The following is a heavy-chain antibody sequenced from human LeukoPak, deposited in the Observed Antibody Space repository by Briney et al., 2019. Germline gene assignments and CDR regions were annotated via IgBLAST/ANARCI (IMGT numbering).Heavy chain of an antibody. CDR3: AKQGAVRQDYYMDV. D-gene: IGHD3-16*01. J-gene: IGHJ6*03. CDR2: IIPIFGTP. CDR1: GGSFSSYA. Sequence: SVKVSCKASGGSFSSYAITWVRQAPGQGLQWMGRIIPIFGTPTYAQKFQGRVTITADMGSSTAYLELTSLTSEDTARYFCAKQGAVRQDYYMDVWGNGTTVTVSS. V-gene: IGHV1-69*06.